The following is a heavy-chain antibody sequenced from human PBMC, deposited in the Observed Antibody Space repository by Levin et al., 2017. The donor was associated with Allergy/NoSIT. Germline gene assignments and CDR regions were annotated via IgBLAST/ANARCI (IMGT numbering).Heavy chain of an antibody. Sequence: PGASVKVSCKASGGTFSSYAISWVRQAPGQGLEWMGGIIPIFGTANYAQKFQGRVTITADESTSTAYMELSSLRSEDTAVYYCARDLWSSGFSGGMDVWGQGTTVTVSS. V-gene: IGHV1-69*13. CDR1: GGTFSSYA. J-gene: IGHJ6*02. CDR2: IIPIFGTA. CDR3: ARDLWSSGFSGGMDV. D-gene: IGHD6-19*01.